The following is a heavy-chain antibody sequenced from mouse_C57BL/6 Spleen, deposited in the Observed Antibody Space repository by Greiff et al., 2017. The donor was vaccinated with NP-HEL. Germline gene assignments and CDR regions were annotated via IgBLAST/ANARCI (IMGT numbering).Heavy chain of an antibody. CDR2: IDPSDSYT. V-gene: IGHV1-50*01. J-gene: IGHJ2*01. Sequence: VKLQQPGAELVKPGASVKLSCKASGYTFTSYWMQWVKQRPGQGLEWIGEIDPSDSYTNYNQKFKGKATLTVDTSSSTAYMQLSSLTSEDSAVYYCARYDPAGDYWGQGTTLTVSS. CDR1: GYTFTSYW. CDR3: ARYDPAGDY. D-gene: IGHD2-3*01.